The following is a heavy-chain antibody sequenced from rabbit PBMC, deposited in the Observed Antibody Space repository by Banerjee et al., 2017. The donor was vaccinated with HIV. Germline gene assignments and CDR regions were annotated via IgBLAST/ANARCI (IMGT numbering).Heavy chain of an antibody. CDR3: ARDLAGVIGWNFGL. CDR1: GFTLSSYW. Sequence: QEQLEESGGDLVKPEGSLTLTCTASGFTLSSYWICWVRQAPGKGLEWIACIYAGSSGTTEYASWAKGRFTISRTSSTTVALQMTSLTAADTATYFCARDLAGVIGWNFGLWGPGTLVTVS. CDR2: IYAGSSGTT. J-gene: IGHJ4*01. D-gene: IGHD4-1*01. V-gene: IGHV1S45*01.